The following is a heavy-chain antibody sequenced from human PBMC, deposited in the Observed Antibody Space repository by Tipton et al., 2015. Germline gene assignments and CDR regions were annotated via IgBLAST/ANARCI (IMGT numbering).Heavy chain of an antibody. V-gene: IGHV4-31*03. CDR3: ARVKVATMLYYFDY. D-gene: IGHD5-12*01. J-gene: IGHJ4*02. CDR1: GGSISSGGYF. CDR2: IYYSGNT. Sequence: TLSPTCIVSGGSISSGGYFWSWIRQHPGKGLEWIGYIYYSGNTYYNPSLKSRVTISVDTSKSQFSLKLTSVTAADTAVYYCARVKVATMLYYFDYWGQGPLVTVSS.